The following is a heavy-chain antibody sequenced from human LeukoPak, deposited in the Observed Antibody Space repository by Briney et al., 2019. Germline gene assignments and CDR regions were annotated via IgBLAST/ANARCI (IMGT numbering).Heavy chain of an antibody. J-gene: IGHJ2*01. V-gene: IGHV3-48*01. Sequence: GGSLRLSCAASGFTFSSYSMHWVRQARGKGGECVLYIIISSSTLYYADSVKSRLTISQDNATDFPYLQMSSLRAEDTAVYYCASGGSQLLFPWYFDLWGGGTLVAVSS. CDR1: GFTFSSYS. CDR2: IIISSSTL. CDR3: ASGGSQLLFPWYFDL. D-gene: IGHD2-2*01.